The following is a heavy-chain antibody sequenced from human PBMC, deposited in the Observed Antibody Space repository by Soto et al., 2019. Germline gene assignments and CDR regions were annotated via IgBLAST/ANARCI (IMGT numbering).Heavy chain of an antibody. D-gene: IGHD2-15*01. Sequence: VGSLRLSCAASGFTFSSYEMNWVRQAPGKGLEWVSYISSSGSTIYYADSVKGRFTISRDNAKNSLYLQMNSLRAEDTAVYYCARDRTLYQYWGQGTLVTVSS. CDR1: GFTFSSYE. J-gene: IGHJ4*02. CDR2: ISSSGSTI. CDR3: ARDRTLYQY. V-gene: IGHV3-48*03.